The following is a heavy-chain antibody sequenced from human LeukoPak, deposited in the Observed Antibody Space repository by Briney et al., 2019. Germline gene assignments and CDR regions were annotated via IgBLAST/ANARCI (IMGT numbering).Heavy chain of an antibody. CDR2: IIPIFGIA. CDR3: AREWGYPDYP. Sequence: VASVKVSCKASGGTFSSYAISWERQAPGQGLEWMGRIIPIFGIANYAQKYQGRVTITADKSTSTAYMELSSLRSEDTAVYYCAREWGYPDYPWGQGTLVTVSS. CDR1: GGTFSSYA. D-gene: IGHD5-18*01. V-gene: IGHV1-69*04. J-gene: IGHJ5*02.